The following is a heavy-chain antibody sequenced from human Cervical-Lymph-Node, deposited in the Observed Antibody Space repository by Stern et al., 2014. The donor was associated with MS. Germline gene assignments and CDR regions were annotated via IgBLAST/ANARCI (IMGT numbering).Heavy chain of an antibody. D-gene: IGHD6-19*01. CDR1: GYTFTSYG. CDR3: ARDEGIAVAGNAFDI. CDR2: ISAYNGNT. Sequence: VQLLQSAADVKKPGASVKVSCQASGYTFTSYGISWVRQAPGQGPEWLGWISAYNGNTNYAQNLQGRVTMTTDTSTSTAYMELRSLRSDDTAVYYCARDEGIAVAGNAFDIWGQGTMVTVSS. J-gene: IGHJ3*02. V-gene: IGHV1-18*01.